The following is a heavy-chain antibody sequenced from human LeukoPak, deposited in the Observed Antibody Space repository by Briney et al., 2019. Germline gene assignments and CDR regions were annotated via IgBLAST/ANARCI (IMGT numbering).Heavy chain of an antibody. CDR2: ISAYNGNT. CDR3: ARGNTRFLEWLSVHDAFDI. Sequence: GASVKVSCKASGYPFIGNYIHWVRQAPGQGLEWMGWISAYNGNTNYAQKLQGRVTMTTDTSTSTAYMELRSLRSDDTAVYYCARGNTRFLEWLSVHDAFDIWGQGTMVTVSS. CDR1: GYPFIGNY. D-gene: IGHD3-3*01. V-gene: IGHV1-18*04. J-gene: IGHJ3*02.